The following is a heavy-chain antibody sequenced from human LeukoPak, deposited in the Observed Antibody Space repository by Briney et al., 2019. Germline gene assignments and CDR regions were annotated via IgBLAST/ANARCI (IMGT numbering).Heavy chain of an antibody. Sequence: GESLQISSKGSGYSFNNYWIGWVRQTPRKGLEWMGIIYPSDSDTRYSPSFQGHVTMSADKSISTAYLQWGSLKASDTAIYFCARNLGAAAFDYWGQGTLVTVSS. CDR2: IYPSDSDT. D-gene: IGHD3-16*01. J-gene: IGHJ4*02. V-gene: IGHV5-51*01. CDR3: ARNLGAAAFDY. CDR1: GYSFNNYW.